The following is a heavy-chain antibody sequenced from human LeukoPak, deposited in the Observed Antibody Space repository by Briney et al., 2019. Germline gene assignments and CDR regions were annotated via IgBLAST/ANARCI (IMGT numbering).Heavy chain of an antibody. Sequence: ASVKVSCKASGYTFTNYYIHWVRQAPGQGLEWMGIINPGGGGTTYAQKFQGRVTMTRDTSTSTVYVDLISLRSEDTAVYYCARDFEFGYLDYWGQGTLVTVSS. CDR2: INPGGGGT. V-gene: IGHV1-46*01. D-gene: IGHD3-9*01. CDR1: GYTFTNYY. CDR3: ARDFEFGYLDY. J-gene: IGHJ4*02.